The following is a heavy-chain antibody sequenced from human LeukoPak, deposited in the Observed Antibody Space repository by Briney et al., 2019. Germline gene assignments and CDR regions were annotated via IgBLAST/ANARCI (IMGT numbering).Heavy chain of an antibody. CDR2: ITPIFGTA. D-gene: IGHD6-6*01. V-gene: IGHV1-69*13. Sequence: SVKVSCKASGGTFSSYAISWVRQAPGQGLEWMGGITPIFGTANYAQKFQGRVTITADESTSTAYMELSSLRSEDTAVYYCARALEYSSSSWAFDIWGQGTMVTVSS. CDR1: GGTFSSYA. J-gene: IGHJ3*02. CDR3: ARALEYSSSSWAFDI.